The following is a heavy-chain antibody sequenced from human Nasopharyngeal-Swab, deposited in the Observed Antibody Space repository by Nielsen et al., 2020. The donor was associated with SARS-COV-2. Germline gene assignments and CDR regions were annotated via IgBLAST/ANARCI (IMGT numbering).Heavy chain of an antibody. J-gene: IGHJ5*02. CDR2: INTNTGNQ. CDR1: GYTFTSYA. D-gene: IGHD2-2*01. V-gene: IGHV7-4-1*02. CDR3: ARVHCSSTSCYILGWFDP. Sequence: ASVKVSCKASGYTFTSYAMNWVRQAPGQGLEWMGWINTNTGNQTYAQGFTGRFVFSLDTSVSTAYLQISSLKAEDTAVYYCARVHCSSTSCYILGWFDPWGQGTLVTVSS.